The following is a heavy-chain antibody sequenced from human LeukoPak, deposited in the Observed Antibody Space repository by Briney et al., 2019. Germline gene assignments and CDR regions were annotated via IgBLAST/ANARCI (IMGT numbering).Heavy chain of an antibody. CDR3: ARGRGEPTTIFGVVTERANDY. D-gene: IGHD3-3*01. CDR2: INPNSGNT. Sequence: ASVKVSCKASGYTFTGYYMHWVQQAPGQGLEWMGWINPNSGNTGYAQKFQGRVTITRNTSISTAYMELSSLRSEDTAVYYCARGRGEPTTIFGVVTERANDYWGQGTLVTVSS. CDR1: GYTFTGYY. J-gene: IGHJ4*02. V-gene: IGHV1-8*03.